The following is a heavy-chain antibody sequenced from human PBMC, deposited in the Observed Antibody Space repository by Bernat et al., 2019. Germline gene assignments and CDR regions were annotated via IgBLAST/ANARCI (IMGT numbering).Heavy chain of an antibody. J-gene: IGHJ3*02. CDR1: GFTFSSYA. D-gene: IGHD3-22*01. CDR2: ISYDGSNK. Sequence: QVQLVESGGGVVQPGRSLRLSCAASGFTFSSYAMHWVRQAPGKGLEWVAVISYDGSNKYYADSVKGRFTISRDNSKNTLYLQMNSLREEDTAVYYCARDWAVVAPDAFDIWGQGTMVTVSS. V-gene: IGHV3-30-3*01. CDR3: ARDWAVVAPDAFDI.